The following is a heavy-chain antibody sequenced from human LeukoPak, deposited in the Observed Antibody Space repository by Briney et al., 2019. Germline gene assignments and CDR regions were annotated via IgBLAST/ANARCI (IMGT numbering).Heavy chain of an antibody. J-gene: IGHJ4*02. V-gene: IGHV4-39*01. CDR2: IYYSGST. D-gene: IGHD6-13*01. CDR1: GGSISSSSYY. CDR3: ARWIAAATRFDY. Sequence: SETLSLTCTVSGGSISSSSYYWGWIRQPPGKGLEWIGSIYYSGSTYYNPSLKSRVTISVDTSKNQFSLKLSSVTAADTAVYYCARWIAAATRFDYWGQGTLVTVSS.